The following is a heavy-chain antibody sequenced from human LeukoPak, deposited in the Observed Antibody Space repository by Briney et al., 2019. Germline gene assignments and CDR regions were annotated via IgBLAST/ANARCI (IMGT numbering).Heavy chain of an antibody. Sequence: GGSLRLSCGVSGFTFSSYGMSWVRQAPGKGLEWVSVISGSGYNTDYADSVKSRFTISRDNYRLFLQMNSLRPEDTAVYYCANHRGSYFVYYFDYWGQGTLVTVSS. V-gene: IGHV3-23*01. CDR3: ANHRGSYFVYYFDY. CDR1: GFTFSSYG. D-gene: IGHD1-26*01. J-gene: IGHJ4*02. CDR2: ISGSGYNT.